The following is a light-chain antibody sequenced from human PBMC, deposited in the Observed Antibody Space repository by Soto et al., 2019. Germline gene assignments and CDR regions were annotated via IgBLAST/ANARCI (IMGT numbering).Light chain of an antibody. CDR3: QQYNNWPPVT. V-gene: IGKV3-15*01. Sequence: ETVMTQSPATLSVSPGEIATLSFRASENVLSYLALYQQKPGQPPRLLISGAATRATDIPARFSGSGSGTEFTLTISSLQSEDPAVYYCQQYNNWPPVTFGQGTKVDIK. CDR1: ENVLSY. J-gene: IGKJ1*01. CDR2: GAA.